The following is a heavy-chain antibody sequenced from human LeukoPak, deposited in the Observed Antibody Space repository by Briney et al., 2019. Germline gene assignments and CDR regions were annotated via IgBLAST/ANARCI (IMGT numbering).Heavy chain of an antibody. V-gene: IGHV3-11*01. Sequence: GGSLRLSCAASGFTFSDYYMSWIRQAPGKGLEWVSYIGSSGATIYYADSMKGRFTISRDNAKNSLYLQMNSVRAEDTAVYYCVRVRVGHLDYWGQGTLVTVSS. CDR1: GFTFSDYY. CDR2: IGSSGATI. D-gene: IGHD3-10*01. CDR3: VRVRVGHLDY. J-gene: IGHJ4*02.